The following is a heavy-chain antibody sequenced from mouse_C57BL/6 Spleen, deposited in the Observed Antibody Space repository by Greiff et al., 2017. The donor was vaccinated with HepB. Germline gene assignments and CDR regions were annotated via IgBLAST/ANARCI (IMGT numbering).Heavy chain of an antibody. V-gene: IGHV2-5*01. J-gene: IGHJ4*01. CDR1: GFSLTSYG. D-gene: IGHD2-5*01. Sequence: VKLVESGPGLVQPSQSLSITCTVSGFSLTSYGVHWVRQSPGKGLEWLGVIWRGGSTDYNAAFMSRLSITKDNSKSQVFFKMNSLQADDTAIYYCAKGGSNYVGAMDYWGQGTSVTVSS. CDR3: AKGGSNYVGAMDY. CDR2: IWRGGST.